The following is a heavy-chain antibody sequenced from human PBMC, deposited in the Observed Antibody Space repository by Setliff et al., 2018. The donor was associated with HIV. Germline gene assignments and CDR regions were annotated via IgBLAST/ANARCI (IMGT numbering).Heavy chain of an antibody. CDR2: IHYSGST. D-gene: IGHD2-2*01. J-gene: IGHJ4*01. Sequence: SETLSLTCTVSGGSISSSYWTWTRQPPGKGLEWIGNIHYSGSTNYNPSLKSRVTMSVDTSKRQFSLTMTSVTAADTAVYYCARGLSSQTYWGTRPLGLDYWGQGSLVTVSS. CDR3: ARGLSSQTYWGTRPLGLDY. V-gene: IGHV4-59*08. CDR1: GGSISSSY.